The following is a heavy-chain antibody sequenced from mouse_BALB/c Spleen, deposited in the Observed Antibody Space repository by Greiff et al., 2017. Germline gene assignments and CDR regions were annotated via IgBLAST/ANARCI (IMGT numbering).Heavy chain of an antibody. D-gene: IGHD2-2*01. Sequence: EVQLQQSGAELVKPGASVKLSCTASGFNIKDTYMHWVKQRPEQGLEWIGRIDPANGNTKYDPKFQGKATITADTSSNTAYLQLSSLTSEDTAVYYCAHGYDEGAWFAYWGQGTLVTVSA. J-gene: IGHJ3*01. CDR1: GFNIKDTY. V-gene: IGHV14-3*02. CDR3: AHGYDEGAWFAY. CDR2: IDPANGNT.